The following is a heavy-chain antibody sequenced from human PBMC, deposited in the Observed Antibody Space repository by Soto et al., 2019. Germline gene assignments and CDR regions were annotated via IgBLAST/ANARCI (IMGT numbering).Heavy chain of an antibody. CDR1: GGSISSGCYY. V-gene: IGHV4-31*03. D-gene: IGHD3-9*01. CDR3: ASAGPYDILTGYYKGMDV. Sequence: PSETLSLTCTVSGGSISSGCYYWSWIRQHPGKGLEWIGYIYYIGSTYYNPSLKSRVTISVDTSKNQFSLKLSSVTAADTAVYYFASAGPYDILTGYYKGMDVLGQGTTV. J-gene: IGHJ6*02. CDR2: IYYIGST.